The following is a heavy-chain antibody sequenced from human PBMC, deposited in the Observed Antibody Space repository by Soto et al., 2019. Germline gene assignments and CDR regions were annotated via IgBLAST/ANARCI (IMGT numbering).Heavy chain of an antibody. J-gene: IGHJ6*04. V-gene: IGHV4-39*01. CDR1: GGSISSSSYY. CDR2: IYYSGST. CDR3: ARRWGGSTLLVV. Sequence: SETLSLTCTVSGGSISSSSYYWGWIRQPPGKGLEWIGSIYYSGSTYYNPSLKSRVTISVGTSKNQFSLKLSSVTAADTAVYYCARRWGGSTLLVVWGKGTTVTVSS. D-gene: IGHD2-2*01.